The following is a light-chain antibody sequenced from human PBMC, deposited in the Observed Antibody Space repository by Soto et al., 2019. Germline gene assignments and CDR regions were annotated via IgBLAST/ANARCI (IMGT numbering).Light chain of an antibody. CDR2: DAS. J-gene: IGKJ2*01. Sequence: DIPMTQSPSTLSASVGDRVTITCRASQSISSWLAWYQQKPGKAPKVLIYDASTLESGVPSRFSGSGSGTEFTLTISSLQPDDFATYYCQHYNSYSYTFGQGTKLEIK. CDR3: QHYNSYSYT. CDR1: QSISSW. V-gene: IGKV1-5*01.